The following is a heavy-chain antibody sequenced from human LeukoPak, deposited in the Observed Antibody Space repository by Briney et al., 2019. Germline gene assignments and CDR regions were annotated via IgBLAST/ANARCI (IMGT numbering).Heavy chain of an antibody. V-gene: IGHV1-2*02. D-gene: IGHD1-1*01. CDR3: ARVDSSWNDFHY. J-gene: IGHJ4*02. CDR2: INPNSGGT. Sequence: PVASVKVSCKASGYTFTGYYMHWVRQAPGQGLEWMGWINPNSGGTNYAQRFQGRVTMTRDTSISTAYMELARLTSDDSAVYYCARVDSSWNDFHYWGQGTLVTVSS. CDR1: GYTFTGYY.